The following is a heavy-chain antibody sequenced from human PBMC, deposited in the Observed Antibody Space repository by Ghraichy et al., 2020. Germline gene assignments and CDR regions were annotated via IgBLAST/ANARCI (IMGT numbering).Heavy chain of an antibody. CDR1: GDSVSSNSVG. J-gene: IGHJ5*01. D-gene: IGHD3-16*01. CDR3: ARAIGHPKGDWFDS. Sequence: SQTLSLTCAISGDSVSSNSVGWNWIRQSPSRGLEWMGRTYFRSKWFYDYALSVRGRITVNPDTSKNQFSLLLDYVTPEDSAIYYCARAIGHPKGDWFDSWGQGISVIVSS. V-gene: IGHV6-1*01. CDR2: TYFRSKWFY.